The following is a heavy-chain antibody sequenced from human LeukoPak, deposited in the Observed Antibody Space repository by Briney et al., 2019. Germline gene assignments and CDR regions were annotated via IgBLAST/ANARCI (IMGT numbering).Heavy chain of an antibody. CDR2: ISGRGVST. V-gene: IGHV3-23*01. D-gene: IGHD3-10*01. CDR3: AKNFNYYGSGSYPTGYDY. Sequence: PGGSLRLSCAASGFTFSTYAMSWVRQAPGKGLEWVSAISGRGVSTSYADSVRGRFTISRDNSKNTLYLRMNSLRAEDTAVYYCAKNFNYYGSGSYPTGYDYWGQGTLVTVSS. CDR1: GFTFSTYA. J-gene: IGHJ4*02.